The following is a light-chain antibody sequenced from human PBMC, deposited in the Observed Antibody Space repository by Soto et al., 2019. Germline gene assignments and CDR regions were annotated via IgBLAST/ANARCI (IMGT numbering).Light chain of an antibody. CDR3: VLYMGDGIWM. J-gene: IGLJ3*02. Sequence: QAVVTQEPSFSVSPGGTVTLTCGLSSGSVSTTYYPSWYQLTPGQAPRTLIYSTNTRSSGVPDRFSGSILGNKAALTITGAQAHDESDYYCVLYMGDGIWMFGGGTKLTVL. CDR1: SGSVSTTYY. V-gene: IGLV8-61*01. CDR2: STN.